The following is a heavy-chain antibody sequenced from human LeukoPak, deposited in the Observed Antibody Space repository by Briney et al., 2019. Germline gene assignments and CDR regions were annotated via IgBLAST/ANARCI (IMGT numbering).Heavy chain of an antibody. V-gene: IGHV3-11*04. Sequence: PGGSLRLSCAASGFTFSDYYMSWIRQAPGKGLEWVSYISSSGSTIYYADSVKGRFTISRDNAKNSLYLQMNSLRAEDTAVYYCARGSGFVVVPAAIVTLGYWGQGTLVTVSS. CDR1: GFTFSDYY. CDR3: ARGSGFVVVPAAIVTLGY. J-gene: IGHJ4*02. CDR2: ISSSGSTI. D-gene: IGHD2-2*01.